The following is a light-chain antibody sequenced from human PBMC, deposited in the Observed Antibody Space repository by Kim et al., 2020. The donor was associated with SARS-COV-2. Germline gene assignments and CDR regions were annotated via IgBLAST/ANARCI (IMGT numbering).Light chain of an antibody. J-gene: IGKJ4*01. CDR1: HNVDIS. V-gene: IGKV3-11*01. Sequence: EIVLTKPTSTLPLFPGESATLSCRASHNVDISLACYQQTPGQAPRLLIYDAGVRAAGITDRFSGSGSGTDFTLPVGSLAPEDFALYYCQQRGSWPPALSFGRRTKVDLK. CDR2: DAG. CDR3: QQRGSWPPALS.